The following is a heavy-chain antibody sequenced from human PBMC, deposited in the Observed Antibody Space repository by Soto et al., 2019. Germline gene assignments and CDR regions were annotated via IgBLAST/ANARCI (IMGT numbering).Heavy chain of an antibody. CDR3: ARWGDNQRLDS. V-gene: IGHV3-33*01. Sequence: QVQLVQSGGGVVQPGGSLRLSCEATGFTFRSHGMHWVRQAPGKGLEWVAVIWYDGSNKYYADSVKGRLTISRDNSKGTLFLQMSSLRAEDTAVYYCARWGDNQRLDSWGQGTLVTVSS. D-gene: IGHD2-21*01. CDR1: GFTFRSHG. CDR2: IWYDGSNK. J-gene: IGHJ4*02.